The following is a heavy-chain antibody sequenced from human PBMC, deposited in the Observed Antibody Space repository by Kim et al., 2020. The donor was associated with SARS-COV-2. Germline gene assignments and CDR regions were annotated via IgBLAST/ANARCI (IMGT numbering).Heavy chain of an antibody. V-gene: IGHV3-7*01. Sequence: GGSLRLSCAASGFTFSNYWMSWVRQAPGKGLEWVANINQDGSETYLADSVNGRLTISRDRAKNSLYLQMNSVRAEDTGVYYCARSPTAWDHWGQGTLVIVSS. CDR3: ARSPTAWDH. J-gene: IGHJ4*02. CDR2: INQDGSET. CDR1: GFTFSNYW.